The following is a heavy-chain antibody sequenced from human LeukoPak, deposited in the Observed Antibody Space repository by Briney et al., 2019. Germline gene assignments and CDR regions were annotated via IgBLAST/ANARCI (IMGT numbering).Heavy chain of an antibody. J-gene: IGHJ5*02. CDR2: IYPGDSDT. Sequence: EESLKISCKGSGYSFTSYWIGWVRQMPGKGLEWMGIIYPGDSDTRYSPSFQGQVTISADKSISTAYLQWSSLKASDTAMYYCAIFDFLFGEIDNWFDPWGQGTQVTVSS. CDR3: AIFDFLFGEIDNWFDP. CDR1: GYSFTSYW. V-gene: IGHV5-51*01. D-gene: IGHD3-16*01.